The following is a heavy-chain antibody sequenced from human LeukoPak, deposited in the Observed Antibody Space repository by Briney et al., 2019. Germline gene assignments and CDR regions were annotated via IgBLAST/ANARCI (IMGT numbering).Heavy chain of an antibody. CDR1: GFTFSTYA. Sequence: GGSLRLSCAASGFTFSTYAMSWVRQAPGKGLGWVSTISGSVGSTFNADSVKGRFTISRDNSKNTLYLQMNSLRAEDTAVYYCAREKGTMAREMALETWGQGTMVTVSS. CDR3: AREKGTMAREMALET. V-gene: IGHV3-23*01. D-gene: IGHD3-10*01. J-gene: IGHJ3*01. CDR2: ISGSVGST.